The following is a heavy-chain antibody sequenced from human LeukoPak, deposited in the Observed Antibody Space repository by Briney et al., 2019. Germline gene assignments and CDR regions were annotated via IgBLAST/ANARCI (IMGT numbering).Heavy chain of an antibody. CDR3: ARDQYDTWSRRGNFDS. V-gene: IGHV3-7*03. CDR2: IKLDGSEK. J-gene: IGHJ4*02. D-gene: IGHD3-3*01. CDR1: GFTFNNYD. Sequence: PGGSLRLSCAASGFTFNNYDMHWVRQAPGKGLEWVANIKLDGSEKNYVDSVKGRFTISRDNTKNSLYLQMNSLRAEDTAVFYCARDQYDTWSRRGNFDSWGQGTLVIVSS.